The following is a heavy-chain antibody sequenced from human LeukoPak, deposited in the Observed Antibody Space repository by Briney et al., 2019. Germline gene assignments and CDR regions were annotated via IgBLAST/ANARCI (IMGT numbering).Heavy chain of an antibody. J-gene: IGHJ5*02. CDR3: ARGGYSYGYNWFAP. D-gene: IGHD5-18*01. CDR2: IYYSGST. CDR1: GGSISSSSYY. V-gene: IGHV4-39*07. Sequence: PSETLSLTCTVSGGSISSSSYYWGWIRQPPGKGLEWIGTIYYSGSTYYNPSLKSRVTISVYTSKNQFSLKLSSVTAADTAVYYCARGGYSYGYNWFAPWGKGTLVTVSS.